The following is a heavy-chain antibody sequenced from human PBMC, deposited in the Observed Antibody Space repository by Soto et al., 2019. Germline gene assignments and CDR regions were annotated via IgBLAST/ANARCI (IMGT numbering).Heavy chain of an antibody. CDR3: AKDRDDYYYYYGMDV. CDR2: ISYDGSNK. J-gene: IGHJ6*02. CDR1: GFTFSSYG. Sequence: QVQLVESGGGVVQPGRSLRLSCAASGFTFSSYGMHWVRQAPGKGLEWVAVISYDGSNKYYADSVKGRFTITRDNSKNTLYLQMNSLRAEDTAVYDCAKDRDDYYYYYGMDVWGQGTTVTVSS. V-gene: IGHV3-30*18.